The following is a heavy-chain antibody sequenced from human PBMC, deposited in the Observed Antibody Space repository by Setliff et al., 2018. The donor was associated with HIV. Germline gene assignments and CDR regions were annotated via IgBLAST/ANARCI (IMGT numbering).Heavy chain of an antibody. CDR2: IYTSGST. V-gene: IGHV4-61*02. D-gene: IGHD3-3*01. CDR3: ARDVMEWFGNYFDN. CDR1: GGSISSGSDY. Sequence: SETLSLTCTVSGGSISSGSDYWSWIRQPAGKGLEWIGRIYTSGSTNYNPSLKSRVTISIDTSKHQFSLQLTSVTAADTAVYFCARDVMEWFGNYFDNWGQGALVTVSS. J-gene: IGHJ4*02.